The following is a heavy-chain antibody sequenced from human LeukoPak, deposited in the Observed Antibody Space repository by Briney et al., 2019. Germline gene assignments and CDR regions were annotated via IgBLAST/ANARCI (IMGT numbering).Heavy chain of an antibody. CDR1: GFTFSSYA. V-gene: IGHV3-23*01. J-gene: IGHJ4*02. Sequence: GGALRLSCAASGFTFSSYAMSWVRQAPGKGLEWVSAISGSGGSTYYADSVKGRFTISRDNSKNTLYLQMNSLRAEDTAVYYCAKSPSSSWYTGCDWGQGTLVTVSS. D-gene: IGHD6-13*01. CDR3: AKSPSSSWYTGCD. CDR2: ISGSGGST.